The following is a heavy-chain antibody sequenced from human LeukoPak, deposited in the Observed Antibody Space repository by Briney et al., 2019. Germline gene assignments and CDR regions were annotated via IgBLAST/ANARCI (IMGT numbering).Heavy chain of an antibody. J-gene: IGHJ4*02. CDR1: GFSFSSYW. CDR2: IRRDGSDK. CDR3: VGGPGY. Sequence: GGSLRLSCVASGFSFSSYWMSWVRQAPGKGLEWVGNIRRDGSDKYYIDSVKGRFTISRDNAKNSLYVQMNSLRAEDTAVYYCVGGPGYWGQGTLVTVSS. V-gene: IGHV3-7*01. D-gene: IGHD3-10*01.